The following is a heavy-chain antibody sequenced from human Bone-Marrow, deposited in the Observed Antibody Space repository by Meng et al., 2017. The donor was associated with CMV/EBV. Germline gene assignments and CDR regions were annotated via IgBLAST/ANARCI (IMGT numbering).Heavy chain of an antibody. J-gene: IGHJ3*02. CDR2: IKQDGSEK. V-gene: IGHV3-7*01. CDR3: AREFLPTYYDFWSGYRAFDI. D-gene: IGHD3-3*01. CDR1: GFTVSSNY. Sequence: GESLKISCAASGFTVSSNYMSWVRQAPGKGLEWVANIKQDGSEKYYVDSVKGRFTISRDNAKNSLYLQMNSLRAEDTAVYYCAREFLPTYYDFWSGYRAFDIWGQGTMVTVSS.